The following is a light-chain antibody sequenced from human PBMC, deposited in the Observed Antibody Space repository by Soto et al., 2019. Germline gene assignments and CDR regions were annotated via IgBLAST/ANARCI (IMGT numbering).Light chain of an antibody. CDR2: GAS. V-gene: IGKV3-20*01. Sequence: IVLRQSPGTLSLSPGERATLSCRASQSVSSSYLAWYQQKAGRAPRLLIYGASSRPTGIPDRFSGSGSGTDFTLTISRLEPEDFAVYYCQQYGSSRTFGQGTKADIK. CDR1: QSVSSSY. J-gene: IGKJ1*01. CDR3: QQYGSSRT.